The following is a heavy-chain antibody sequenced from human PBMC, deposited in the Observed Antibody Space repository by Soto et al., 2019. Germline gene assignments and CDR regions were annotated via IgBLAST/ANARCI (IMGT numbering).Heavy chain of an antibody. Sequence: TLCLTCTVSGGSTSSDNYWSWIRQPPGKGLEWIGHIYYSGNTDYNPSLKSRLAISIDTSKSQFSLKLRSVTAADTAVYFCAREGGESSDGLYYFDSWGQGSLVTVSS. CDR1: GGSTSSDNY. D-gene: IGHD3-16*01. V-gene: IGHV4-30-4*01. J-gene: IGHJ4*02. CDR2: IYYSGNT. CDR3: AREGGESSDGLYYFDS.